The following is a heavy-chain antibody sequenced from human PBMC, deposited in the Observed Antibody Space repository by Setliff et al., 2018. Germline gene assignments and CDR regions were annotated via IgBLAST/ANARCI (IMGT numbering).Heavy chain of an antibody. D-gene: IGHD2-15*01. Sequence: SETLSLTCAVYGGSFSGYYWGWIRQPPGKGLEWIGNIYYGGSAYYNPSLKSRVTISVDTSKNQFSLKLSSVTAADTAMYYCARILGYCSGGSCYVPYWGQGTLVTV. CDR1: GGSFSGYY. J-gene: IGHJ4*02. CDR2: IYYGGSA. V-gene: IGHV4-34*01. CDR3: ARILGYCSGGSCYVPY.